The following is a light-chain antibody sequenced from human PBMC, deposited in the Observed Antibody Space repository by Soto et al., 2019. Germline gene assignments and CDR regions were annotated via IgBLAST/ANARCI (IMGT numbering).Light chain of an antibody. CDR1: QSISSW. V-gene: IGKV1-5*03. CDR2: KAS. CDR3: QHYNYWPYT. J-gene: IGKJ2*01. Sequence: DIQMTQSPSTLSASVGDRVTITCRASQSISSWLAWYQQKPGKAPKLLIYKASGLESGVPSRFSGSGSGTDFTLTISSLQSEDFAVYYCQHYNYWPYTFGQGTKVDIK.